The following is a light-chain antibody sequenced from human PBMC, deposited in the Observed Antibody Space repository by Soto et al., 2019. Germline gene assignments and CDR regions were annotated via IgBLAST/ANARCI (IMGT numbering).Light chain of an antibody. CDR2: GAS. J-gene: IGKJ5*01. V-gene: IGKV3-20*01. CDR3: QQYSGSPPTT. Sequence: EIVLTQSPGTLSLSPGETATLSCRASQSVSSNYLAWYQQKSAQAPRLLIYGASSRATGIPDRFSGSGSGTDFTLTISRLEPEDFAIYYCQQYSGSPPTTFGQGTRLEIE. CDR1: QSVSSNY.